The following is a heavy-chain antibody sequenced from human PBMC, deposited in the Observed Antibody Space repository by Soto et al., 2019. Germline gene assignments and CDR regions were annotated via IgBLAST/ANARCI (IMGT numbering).Heavy chain of an antibody. Sequence: QVQLQESGPGLVKPSETLSLTCTVSGGSISSYYWSWIRQPPGKGLEWIGYIYYSGSTNYNPSLERRVPISVDTSKNQFSLKLSSVTAADTAVYYCARDGRYCSSTSCYADYYGMDVWGQGTTVTVSS. CDR3: ARDGRYCSSTSCYADYYGMDV. V-gene: IGHV4-59*01. CDR1: GGSISSYY. J-gene: IGHJ6*02. CDR2: IYYSGST. D-gene: IGHD2-2*01.